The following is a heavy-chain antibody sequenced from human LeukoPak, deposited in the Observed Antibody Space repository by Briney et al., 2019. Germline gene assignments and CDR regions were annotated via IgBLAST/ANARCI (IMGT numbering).Heavy chain of an antibody. CDR2: IKSDGSDT. V-gene: IGHV3-74*01. CDR1: GFTFSRYW. CDR3: ARDLNYRFDY. Sequence: PGASLRLSCVASGFTFSRYWMHWVRQAPGEGLVWVSRIKSDGSDTTYADSVKGRFTICRDNTKNTLYLQMNSLRAEDTAVYYCARDLNYRFDYWGQGSLVTVS. J-gene: IGHJ4*02. D-gene: IGHD4-11*01.